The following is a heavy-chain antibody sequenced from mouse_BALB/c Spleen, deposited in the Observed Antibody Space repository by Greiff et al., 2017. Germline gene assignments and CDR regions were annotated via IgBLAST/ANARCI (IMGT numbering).Heavy chain of an antibody. J-gene: IGHJ1*01. CDR1: GFTFSSYA. CDR2: ISSGGSYT. Sequence: EVKVVESGGGLVKPGGSLKLSCAASGFTFSSYAMSWVRQTPEKRLEWVATISSGGSYTYYPDSVKGRFTISRDNAKNTLYLQMSSLRSEDTAMYYCARRNDGYYWYFDVWGAGTTVTVSS. V-gene: IGHV5-9-3*01. CDR3: ARRNDGYYWYFDV. D-gene: IGHD2-3*01.